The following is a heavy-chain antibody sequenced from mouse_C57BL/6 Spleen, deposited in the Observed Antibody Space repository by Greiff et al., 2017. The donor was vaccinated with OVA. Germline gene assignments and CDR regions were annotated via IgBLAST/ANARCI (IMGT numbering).Heavy chain of an antibody. V-gene: IGHV2-5*01. Sequence: VMLVESGPGLVQPSQSLSITCTVSGFSLTSYGLHWVRQSPGKGLEWLGVIWRGGSTDYNAAFMTRLSNTKDNAKSQVFFKTNSLQADDTAIYYGAKYGSYAMDYWGQGTSVTVSS. D-gene: IGHD2-1*01. J-gene: IGHJ4*01. CDR2: IWRGGST. CDR1: GFSLTSYG. CDR3: AKYGSYAMDY.